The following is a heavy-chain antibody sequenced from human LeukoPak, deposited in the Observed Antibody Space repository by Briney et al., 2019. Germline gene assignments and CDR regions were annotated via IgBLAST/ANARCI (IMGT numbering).Heavy chain of an antibody. J-gene: IGHJ4*02. CDR1: GFTFSSYA. Sequence: GGSLRLSCAASGFTFSSYAMSWVRQAPGKGLEWVSAISGSGGSTYYTDSVKGRFTISRDNSKNTLYLQMNSLRAEDPAVYYCAKIWAAAYFNYWGQGTLVTAPS. V-gene: IGHV3-23*01. CDR3: AKIWAAAYFNY. CDR2: ISGSGGST. D-gene: IGHD6-13*01.